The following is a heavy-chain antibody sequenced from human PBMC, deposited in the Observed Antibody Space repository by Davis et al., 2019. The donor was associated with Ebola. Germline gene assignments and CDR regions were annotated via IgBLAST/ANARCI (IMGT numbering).Heavy chain of an antibody. Sequence: GSLRLSCAASGFTFGNYWMHWVRQGPGKGLVWVSRINTDGRNTTYADSVKGRFTISRDNAKNTLYLQMNSLGAEDTAVYYCARGGSYHMDVWGKGTTVTVSS. J-gene: IGHJ6*03. CDR1: GFTFGNYW. CDR3: ARGGSYHMDV. V-gene: IGHV3-74*01. CDR2: INTDGRNT. D-gene: IGHD1-26*01.